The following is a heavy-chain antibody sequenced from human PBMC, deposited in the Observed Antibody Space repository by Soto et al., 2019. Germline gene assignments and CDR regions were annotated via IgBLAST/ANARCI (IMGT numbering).Heavy chain of an antibody. CDR3: AKDLSGSGSYYPTFDY. D-gene: IGHD3-10*01. CDR1: GFTFSSYA. Sequence: EVQLLESGGGLVQPGGSLRLSCAASGFTFSSYAMSWVRQAPGKGLEWVSAISGSGGNTYYADSVKGRFTISRDNSKNTLYLQMNSLRAEDTAVYYCAKDLSGSGSYYPTFDYWGQGTLVTVSS. V-gene: IGHV3-23*01. CDR2: ISGSGGNT. J-gene: IGHJ4*02.